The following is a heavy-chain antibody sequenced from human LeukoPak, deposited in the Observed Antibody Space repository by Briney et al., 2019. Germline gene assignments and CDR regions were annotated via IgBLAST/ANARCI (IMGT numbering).Heavy chain of an antibody. J-gene: IGHJ3*02. CDR3: ARDLKLDGSSGYYAFDI. CDR2: IYYSGST. D-gene: IGHD3-22*01. V-gene: IGHV4-30-4*02. CDR1: GDSITSRDYY. Sequence: SETLSLTCSVSGDSITSRDYYWSWIRQPPGKGLEWIGYIYYSGSTSYNPSLKSRVTISVDTSKNQFSLKMSSVTAADTAVYYCARDLKLDGSSGYYAFDIWGQGTMVTVSS.